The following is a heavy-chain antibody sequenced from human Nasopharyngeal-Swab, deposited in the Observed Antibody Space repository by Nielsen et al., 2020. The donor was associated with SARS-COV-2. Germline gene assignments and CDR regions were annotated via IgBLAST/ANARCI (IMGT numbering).Heavy chain of an antibody. V-gene: IGHV5-51*01. Sequence: GGSLRLSCTGSGYSVTSYWIGWVRQMPGKGLEWMGISYPGDSDTRYSPSFQGQVTITADKSISTAYLQWSSLKASDTAMYYCARFQLVVRSGYFDYWGQGTLVTVSS. D-gene: IGHD6-13*01. CDR3: ARFQLVVRSGYFDY. CDR1: GYSVTSYW. J-gene: IGHJ4*02. CDR2: SYPGDSDT.